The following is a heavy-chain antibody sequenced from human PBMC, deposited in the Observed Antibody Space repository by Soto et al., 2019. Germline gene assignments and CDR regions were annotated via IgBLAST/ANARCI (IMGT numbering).Heavy chain of an antibody. J-gene: IGHJ5*02. D-gene: IGHD6-13*01. Sequence: PSETLSLTCTVSGGSISSGSYYWGWIRQPPGKGLEWIGSIYYTGSTYYSPSLKSRVTTSVDKSNNQFSLKLSSVTAADTAVYYCARHLYTSSWYNWFDPWGQGTLVTVSS. V-gene: IGHV4-39*01. CDR1: GGSISSGSYY. CDR3: ARHLYTSSWYNWFDP. CDR2: IYYTGST.